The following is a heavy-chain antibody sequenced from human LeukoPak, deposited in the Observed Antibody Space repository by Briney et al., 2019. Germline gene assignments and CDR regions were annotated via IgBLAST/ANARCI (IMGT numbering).Heavy chain of an antibody. CDR2: IYHRGSP. Sequence: SQTLSLTCAVSGRSMSSGGYSWIWLPPPPGKGGEGFGYIYHRGSPYYTPPLKRRDTISVDRSKKLFSLNLSSVTAADTAVYYCARGGDILTERAFDIWGQGTMVTVSS. J-gene: IGHJ3*02. V-gene: IGHV4-30-2*01. D-gene: IGHD3-9*01. CDR3: ARGGDILTERAFDI. CDR1: GRSMSSGGYS.